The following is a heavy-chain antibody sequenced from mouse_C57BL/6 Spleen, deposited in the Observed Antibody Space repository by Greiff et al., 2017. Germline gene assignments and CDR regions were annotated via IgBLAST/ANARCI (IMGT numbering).Heavy chain of an antibody. J-gene: IGHJ2*01. CDR2: IDPETGGT. V-gene: IGHV1-15*01. CDR1: GYTFTDYE. CDR3: TGTTVVEGYFDY. Sequence: QVQLKQSGAELVRPGASVTLSCKASGYTFTDYEMHWVKQTPVHGLEWIGAIDPETGGTAYNQKFKGKAILTADKSSSTAYMELRSLTSEDSAVYYCTGTTVVEGYFDYWGQGTTLTVSS. D-gene: IGHD1-1*01.